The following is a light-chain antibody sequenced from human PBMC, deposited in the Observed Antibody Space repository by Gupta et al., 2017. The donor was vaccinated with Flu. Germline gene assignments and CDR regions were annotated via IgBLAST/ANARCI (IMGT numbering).Light chain of an antibody. V-gene: IGKV2D-29*01. CDR2: EAS. CDR3: MQSIQRPFT. Sequence: QVLIQEASNRLFGVPDRFSGSGSGTDFTLKISRAEAADAGVYYCMQSIQRPFTFGGGTKVEIK. J-gene: IGKJ4*01.